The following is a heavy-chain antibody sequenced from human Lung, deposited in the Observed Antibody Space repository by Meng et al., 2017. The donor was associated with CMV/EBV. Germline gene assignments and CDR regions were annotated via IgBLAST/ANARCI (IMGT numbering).Heavy chain of an antibody. Sequence: VQLRESGPSLVNPARPLSLTCAVSGDSITNHNWWAWVRQPPGKGLEWIGEIPHRGSSAYNPSLKSRVSMSIDKSKNQFSLKLTSVTAADTAVYHCLRRSGGSVWGQGTLVTVSS. CDR3: LRRSGGSV. V-gene: IGHV4-4*02. J-gene: IGHJ1*01. CDR1: GDSITNHNW. CDR2: IPHRGSS. D-gene: IGHD3-10*01.